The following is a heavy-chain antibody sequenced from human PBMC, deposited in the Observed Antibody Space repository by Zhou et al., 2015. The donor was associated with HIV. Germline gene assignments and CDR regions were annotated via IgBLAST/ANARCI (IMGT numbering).Heavy chain of an antibody. D-gene: IGHD7-27*01. V-gene: IGHV1-69*06. J-gene: IGHJ2*01. CDR2: IVPFFGTA. CDR1: GGTFSTHG. CDR3: AREGWGSWYFDL. Sequence: QVQLVQSGAEVKKPGSSVKVSCKASGGTFSTHGISWVRQAPGQGLEWMGGIVPFFGTANYAQKFQGRVTITADKSTSTAYMELSSLRSEDTAAYYCAREGWGSWYFDLWGRGTLVSVSS.